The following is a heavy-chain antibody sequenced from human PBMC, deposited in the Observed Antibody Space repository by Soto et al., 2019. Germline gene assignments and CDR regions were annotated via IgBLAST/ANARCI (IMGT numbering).Heavy chain of an antibody. D-gene: IGHD1-26*01. CDR2: TYYRSRWYN. CDR3: AREGASTFDV. V-gene: IGHV6-1*01. J-gene: IGHJ3*01. CDR1: GDSVSSNSAA. Sequence: PSQPLSLTCAISGDSVSSNSAAWIWIRQSPSRGLEWLTRTYYRSRWYNAYAVSVKSRVTINPDTSKNQFSLHLNSVTYEDTAIYYCAREGASTFDVWGQGTMVTVSS.